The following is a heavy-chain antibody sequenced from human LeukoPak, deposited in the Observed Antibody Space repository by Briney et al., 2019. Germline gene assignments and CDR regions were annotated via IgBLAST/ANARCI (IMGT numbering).Heavy chain of an antibody. CDR3: AREPAE. J-gene: IGHJ4*02. CDR1: VFIFSRPW. CDR2: IKQHGSEK. Sequence: PGGSLRLSCPASVFIFSRPWMSWVRLDPGEGLEWVANIKQHGSEKYYADSVKGRFTISRDNAKNSLYLQMNSLRSEDTAVYYCAREPAEWGQGTLVTVSS. V-gene: IGHV3-7*01.